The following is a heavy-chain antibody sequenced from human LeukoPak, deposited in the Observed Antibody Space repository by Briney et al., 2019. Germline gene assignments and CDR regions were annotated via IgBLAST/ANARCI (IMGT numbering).Heavy chain of an antibody. J-gene: IGHJ4*02. D-gene: IGHD2-2*01. CDR1: GGTFSSYA. V-gene: IGHV1-69*01. Sequence: SVKVSCKASGGTFSSYAISWVRQAPGQGLEWMGEIIPIFGTANYAQKFQGRVTITADESTSTAYMELSSLRSEDTAVYYCARVRDQLLLFGSFDYWGQGTLVTVSS. CDR3: ARVRDQLLLFGSFDY. CDR2: IIPIFGTA.